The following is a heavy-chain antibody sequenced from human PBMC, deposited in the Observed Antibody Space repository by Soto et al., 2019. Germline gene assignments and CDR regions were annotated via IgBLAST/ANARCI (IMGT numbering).Heavy chain of an antibody. CDR3: ATDLPGGEDDHYGMDV. D-gene: IGHD2-21*01. CDR1: GITFSNYA. CDR2: LSVSGVST. Sequence: PGGSLRLSCAASGITFSNYAMSWVRQSPGKGLEWVSGLSVSGVSTYYADSVKGRFTITRDTSKNTLYLQMTSLGAEDTAVYYCATDLPGGEDDHYGMDVWGQGTTVTV. J-gene: IGHJ6*02. V-gene: IGHV3-23*01.